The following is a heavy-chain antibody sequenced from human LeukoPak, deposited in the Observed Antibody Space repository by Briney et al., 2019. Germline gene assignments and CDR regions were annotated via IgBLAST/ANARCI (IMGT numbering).Heavy chain of an antibody. J-gene: IGHJ3*02. D-gene: IGHD5-18*01. CDR2: INQDGSEK. Sequence: PGGSLRLSCGASGFTFDDYWMSWVRQAPGQGLEWVANINQDGSEKYYLDSAKGRFTISRDNAKNSLYLQMNSLRAEDTAVYYCARRRKVDAAMVYYAFDIWGQGTMVTVSS. CDR3: ARRRKVDAAMVYYAFDI. V-gene: IGHV3-7*01. CDR1: GFTFDDYW.